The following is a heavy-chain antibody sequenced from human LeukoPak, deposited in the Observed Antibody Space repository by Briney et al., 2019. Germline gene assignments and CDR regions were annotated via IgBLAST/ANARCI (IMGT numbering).Heavy chain of an antibody. CDR1: GGSISSSSYY. V-gene: IGHV4-39*07. J-gene: IGHJ4*02. D-gene: IGHD1-26*01. CDR2: IYYSGST. Sequence: IPSETLSLTCTVSGGSISSSSYYWGWIRQPPGKGLEWIGSIYYSGSTYYNPSLKSRVTISVDTSKNQFSLKLTSVTAADTAVYYCARFNSGSYQHYFDYWGQGTLVTVSS. CDR3: ARFNSGSYQHYFDY.